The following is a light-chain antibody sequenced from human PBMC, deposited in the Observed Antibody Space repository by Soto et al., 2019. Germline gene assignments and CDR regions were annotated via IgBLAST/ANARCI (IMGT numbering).Light chain of an antibody. V-gene: IGKV1-39*01. J-gene: IGKJ4*01. Sequence: DIQMTQSPSSLSASVGDRVTITCRTSQSIDNYLNWYQQKPGKAPKLLIYTASNLQTGVPSRFSGSGSGTDFTLTISSLQPEDFATYYFQQSYSSPPLTFGGGTKVEIK. CDR3: QQSYSSPPLT. CDR1: QSIDNY. CDR2: TAS.